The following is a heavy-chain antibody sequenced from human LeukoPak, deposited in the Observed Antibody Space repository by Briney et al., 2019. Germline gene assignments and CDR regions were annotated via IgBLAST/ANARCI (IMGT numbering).Heavy chain of an antibody. Sequence: PSETLSLTCSVPAGSISSYYWSWIRQPPGKGLESIGYINYSGSTNYNPSLKSRVTISVDTSKNQFSLKLSSVTAADTAVYYCARRNLYCTNGVCPFDYWGQGTLVTVSS. V-gene: IGHV4-59*08. CDR2: INYSGST. D-gene: IGHD2-8*01. CDR3: ARRNLYCTNGVCPFDY. J-gene: IGHJ4*02. CDR1: AGSISSYY.